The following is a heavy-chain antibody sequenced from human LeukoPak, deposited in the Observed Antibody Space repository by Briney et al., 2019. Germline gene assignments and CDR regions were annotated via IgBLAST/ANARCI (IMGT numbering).Heavy chain of an antibody. V-gene: IGHV1-2*02. CDR1: GYTFTGYY. Sequence: ASVKVSCKASGYTFTGYYMHWVRQAPGQGLEWMGWINPNTGGTNYAENFQGRVTMTRDTSISTAYMELSRLRSDDTAVYYCARDFNDPIAHYDYWGQGTLVTVSS. D-gene: IGHD6-13*01. J-gene: IGHJ4*02. CDR2: INPNTGGT. CDR3: ARDFNDPIAHYDY.